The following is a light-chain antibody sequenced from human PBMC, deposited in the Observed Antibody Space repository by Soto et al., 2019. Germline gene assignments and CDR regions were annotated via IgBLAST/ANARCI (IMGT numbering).Light chain of an antibody. J-gene: IGKJ5*01. CDR1: QSVSSY. V-gene: IGKV3-11*01. Sequence: EIVLTQSPATLSLSPGERATLSYRASQSVSSYLAWYQQKPGQAPRLLIYDASNRATGIPARFSGSGSGTDFTLTISSLEPEDFAVYYCQQRSSNWPPVTFGQGTRLEIK. CDR2: DAS. CDR3: QQRSSNWPPVT.